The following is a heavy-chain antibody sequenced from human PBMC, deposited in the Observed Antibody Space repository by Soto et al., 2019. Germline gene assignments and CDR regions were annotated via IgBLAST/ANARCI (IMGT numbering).Heavy chain of an antibody. D-gene: IGHD6-25*01. Sequence: QIQLQESGPGLVKPSETLSLTCSVSGDSIRSVGYYWTWIRQPPGKGLEWLGDVYGVGTSRYNASLRHLLYMSADPSNYAFYLTLPSVTATDTAVYCCGRGVSSGWNPTRVDPWGHG. CDR1: GDSIRSVGYY. V-gene: IGHV4-31*01. CDR2: VYGVGTS. CDR3: GRGVSSGWNPTRVDP. J-gene: IGHJ5*02.